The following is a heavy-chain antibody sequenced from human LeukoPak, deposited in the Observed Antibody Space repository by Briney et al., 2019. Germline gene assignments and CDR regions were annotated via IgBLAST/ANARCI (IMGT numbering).Heavy chain of an antibody. CDR2: IIPIFGTA. CDR1: GGTFSSYA. D-gene: IGHD6-6*01. V-gene: IGHV1-69*06. J-gene: IGHJ4*02. Sequence: ASVKVSCKASGGTFSSYAISWVRQAPGQGLEWTGGIIPIFGTANYAQKFQGRVTITADKSTSTAYMELSSLRSEDTAVYYCARERRDSSSSGPGYWGQGTLVTVSS. CDR3: ARERRDSSSSGPGY.